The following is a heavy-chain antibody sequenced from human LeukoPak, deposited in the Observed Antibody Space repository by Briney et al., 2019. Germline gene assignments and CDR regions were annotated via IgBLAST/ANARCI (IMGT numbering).Heavy chain of an antibody. CDR2: IYYSGST. V-gene: IGHV4-39*07. J-gene: IGHJ4*02. CDR1: GGSISSSSYY. Sequence: SETLSLTCTVSGGSISSSSYYWGWIRQPPGRGLEWIGSIYYSGSTYYNPSLKSRVTISVDTSKNQFSLKLSSVTAADTAVYYCARDRAVAGTGDYWGQGTLVTVSS. CDR3: ARDRAVAGTGDY. D-gene: IGHD6-19*01.